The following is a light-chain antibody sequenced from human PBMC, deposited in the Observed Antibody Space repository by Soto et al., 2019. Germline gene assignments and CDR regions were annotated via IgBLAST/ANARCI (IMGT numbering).Light chain of an antibody. CDR3: SSSTISNTLV. J-gene: IGLJ3*02. V-gene: IGLV2-14*01. CDR1: KNDIGSSDY. Sequence: QSALTQPASVSASPGQSITISCTGGKNDIGSSDYVSWYQQHPGKAPKLIIYGVSNRPSGTSDRFSGSKSGNTASLPISGLQADDEADYYCSSSTISNTLVFGGGTELTGL. CDR2: GVS.